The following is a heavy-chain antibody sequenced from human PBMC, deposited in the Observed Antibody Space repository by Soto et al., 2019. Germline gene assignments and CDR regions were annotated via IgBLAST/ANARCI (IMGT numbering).Heavy chain of an antibody. D-gene: IGHD2-21*02. V-gene: IGHV1-69*12. CDR2: IIPIFGTA. Sequence: QVQLVQSGAEVKKPGSSVKVSCKASGGTFSSYAISWVRQAPGQGLEWMGGIIPIFGTANYAQKFQARVTITADESTSTAYMELSSLRSEDTAVYYCARDLAYCGGDCYTHAFDIWGQGTMVTVSS. J-gene: IGHJ3*02. CDR1: GGTFSSYA. CDR3: ARDLAYCGGDCYTHAFDI.